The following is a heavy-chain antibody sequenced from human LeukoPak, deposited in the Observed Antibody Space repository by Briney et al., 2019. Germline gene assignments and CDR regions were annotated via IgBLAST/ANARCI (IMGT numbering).Heavy chain of an antibody. D-gene: IGHD5-18*01. CDR2: INSDGSSA. Sequence: GGSLRLSCAASEFTFSSYWMHWVRQAPGKGLVWVSRINSDGSSASYADSVKGRFTISRDNAKNTLYLQMNSLRAEDTAVYYCARAPGYSYGYRWGQGTLVTVSS. CDR1: EFTFSSYW. V-gene: IGHV3-74*01. CDR3: ARAPGYSYGYR. J-gene: IGHJ4*02.